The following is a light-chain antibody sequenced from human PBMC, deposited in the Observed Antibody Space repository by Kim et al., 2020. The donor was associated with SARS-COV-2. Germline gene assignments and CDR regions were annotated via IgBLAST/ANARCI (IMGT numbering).Light chain of an antibody. J-gene: IGLJ3*02. CDR3: EVRDDSLNGPV. Sequence: SVTISCAGSSSSIGSNTVNAFQQLPGPAPHLLIFSYSHRPSGVPDRFSGSGSGTSASLALSGLQSEDEADDYCEVRDDSLNGPVFGGGTQLTVL. V-gene: IGLV1-44*01. CDR2: SYS. CDR1: SSSIGSNT.